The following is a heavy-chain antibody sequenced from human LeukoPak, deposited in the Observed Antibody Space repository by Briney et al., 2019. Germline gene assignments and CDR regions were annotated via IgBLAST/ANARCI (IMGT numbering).Heavy chain of an antibody. Sequence: GGSLRLSCAASGFIFSAYEMNWVRQAPGKGLEWVSYISSSGSTIYYADSVKGRFTISRDNAKKSLYLQMNSLRAEDTAVYYCARVYSSGWSYWGQGALVTVSS. D-gene: IGHD6-19*01. CDR3: ARVYSSGWSY. V-gene: IGHV3-48*03. J-gene: IGHJ4*02. CDR2: ISSSGSTI. CDR1: GFIFSAYE.